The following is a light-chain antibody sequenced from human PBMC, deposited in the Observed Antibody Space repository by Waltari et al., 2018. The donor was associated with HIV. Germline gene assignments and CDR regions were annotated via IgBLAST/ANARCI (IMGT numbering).Light chain of an antibody. V-gene: IGLV2-14*03. J-gene: IGLJ2*01. CDR1: SSDIGAYEH. CDR3: SSFTAYTNHVL. Sequence: QSGLTQPASVTGSPGQSITIPCSGSSSDIGAYEHLSWYRQHPGEAPKVMIYSVNKRPSGVSERLSGSKSGNTASLTISGLQAEDEAIYHCSSFTAYTNHVLFGGGTRLTVL. CDR2: SVN.